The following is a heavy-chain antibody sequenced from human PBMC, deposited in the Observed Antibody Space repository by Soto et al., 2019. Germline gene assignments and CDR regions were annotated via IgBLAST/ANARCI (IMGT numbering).Heavy chain of an antibody. CDR1: GGTFSSYT. CDR3: ATKVGRGAFDI. V-gene: IGHV1-69*02. CDR2: IIPILGIA. Sequence: QVQLVQSGAEVKKPGSSVKVSCKASGGTFSSYTISWVRQAPGQGLEWMGRIIPILGIANYAQKFQGRVTITADKSTSTAYMELSSLRSEDTAVYYCATKVGRGAFDIWGQGTMVTVSS. D-gene: IGHD1-26*01. J-gene: IGHJ3*02.